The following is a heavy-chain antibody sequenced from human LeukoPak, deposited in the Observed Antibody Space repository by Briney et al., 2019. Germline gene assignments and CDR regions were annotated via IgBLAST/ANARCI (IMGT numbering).Heavy chain of an antibody. CDR3: ARVGGDRRTYYYGMDV. J-gene: IGHJ6*02. CDR1: GGSISSYY. D-gene: IGHD4-17*01. Sequence: TSETLSLTCTVSGGSISSYYWSWIRQPAGKGLEWIGRIYTSGSTNYNPSPKSRVTMSVDTSKNQSSLKLSSVTAADTAVYYCARVGGDRRTYYYGMDVWGQGTTVTVSS. CDR2: IYTSGST. V-gene: IGHV4-4*07.